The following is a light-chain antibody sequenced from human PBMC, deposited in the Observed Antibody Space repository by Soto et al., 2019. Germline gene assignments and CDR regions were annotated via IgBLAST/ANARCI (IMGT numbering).Light chain of an antibody. CDR2: LGS. J-gene: IGKJ5*01. CDR1: QSLLQSNGYNY. Sequence: DIVGTQSPLSLPVAPGEPASLPCLPSQSLLQSNGYNYLDWYLQKPGQSPQLLIYLGSSRASGVPDRFSGSGSGTDFTLKISRVEAEDVGVYYCMQALQTLFGQGTRLEIK. V-gene: IGKV2-28*01. CDR3: MQALQTL.